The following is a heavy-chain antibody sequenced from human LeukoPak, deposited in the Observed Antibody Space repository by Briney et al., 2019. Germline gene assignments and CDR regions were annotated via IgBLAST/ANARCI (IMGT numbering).Heavy chain of an antibody. V-gene: IGHV3-48*03. D-gene: IGHD1-7*01. Sequence: PGGSLRLSCAASGFTFSSYEMNWVRQAPGKGLEWVSYISSNARTIYYADSVKGRLTISRDNAKDSLYLQMNSLITEDTESCYCARDQTGTPGYFDCWGQGILATVSS. CDR2: ISSNARTI. CDR1: GFTFSSYE. CDR3: ARDQTGTPGYFDC. J-gene: IGHJ4*02.